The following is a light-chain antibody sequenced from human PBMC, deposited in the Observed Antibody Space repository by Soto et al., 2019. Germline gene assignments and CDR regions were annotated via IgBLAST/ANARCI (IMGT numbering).Light chain of an antibody. Sequence: QTVVTQSPSASGTPGQRVSISCSGSTSNIGTNTVSWYQHVPGTAPKLLIYSNDQRPSAVPGRFSGSKSGTSASLAISGLLSEDEADSYCATWDDSLNVVFGGGTKLTVL. CDR3: ATWDDSLNVV. V-gene: IGLV1-44*01. J-gene: IGLJ2*01. CDR1: TSNIGTNT. CDR2: SND.